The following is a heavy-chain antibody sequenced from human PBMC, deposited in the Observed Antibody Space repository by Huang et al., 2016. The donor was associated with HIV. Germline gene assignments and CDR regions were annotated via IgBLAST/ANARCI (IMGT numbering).Heavy chain of an antibody. D-gene: IGHD3-10*01. V-gene: IGHV3-21*06. J-gene: IGHJ6*02. CDR2: IGSISSYI. CDR1: GFTFTNYA. CDR3: ARPQGDKVRGIIRSYYYYYGMDV. Sequence: EVQLVESGGGLVKPGGSLRLACVASGFTFTNYAMNWVRQDAGKGMEVVSAIGSISSYIYYADSVKGRFTSSRDDAKNSLYLQMNSLRAEDTAVYYCARPQGDKVRGIIRSYYYYYGMDVWGRGTTVTVSS.